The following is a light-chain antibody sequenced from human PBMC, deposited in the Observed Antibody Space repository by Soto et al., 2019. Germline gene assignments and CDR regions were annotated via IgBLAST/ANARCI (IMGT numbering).Light chain of an antibody. CDR3: QQYNNWPPYT. CDR2: GAS. Sequence: EIVMTQSPATLSVSPGERATLSCRASQSVSRSLAWYQQKPGLAPRLLIYGASTRATGIPARLSGSGSGTEFTLTISSLQSEDFAVYYCQQYNNWPPYTFGQGTKLEIK. J-gene: IGKJ2*01. V-gene: IGKV3-15*01. CDR1: QSVSRS.